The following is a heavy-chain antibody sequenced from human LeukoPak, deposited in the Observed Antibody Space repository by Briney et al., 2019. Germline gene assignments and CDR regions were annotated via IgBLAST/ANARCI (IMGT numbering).Heavy chain of an antibody. CDR3: AGGFDDILTGMGY. CDR1: GYTFTNYD. V-gene: IGHV1-8*01. J-gene: IGHJ4*02. Sequence: GASVKVSCKASGYTFTNYDINWVRQATGQGLEWMGWMNPNSGNTGYAQKFQGRVTMTRNTSISTAYMELSRLRSDDTAVYYCAGGFDDILTGMGYWGQGTLVTVSS. CDR2: MNPNSGNT. D-gene: IGHD3-9*01.